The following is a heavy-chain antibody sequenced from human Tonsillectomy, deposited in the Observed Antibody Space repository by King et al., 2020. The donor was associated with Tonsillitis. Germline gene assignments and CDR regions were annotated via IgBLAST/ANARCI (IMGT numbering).Heavy chain of an antibody. CDR3: AKDRGIAAAGGFDY. J-gene: IGHJ4*02. Sequence: QLVQSGGGLVQPGRSLRLSCAASGFTFDDYAMHWVRQAPGKGLEWVSGISWNSGSIGYADSVKGRFTISRDNAKNSLYLQMNSLRAEETALYYCAKDRGIAAAGGFDYWGQGTLVTVSS. CDR1: GFTFDDYA. CDR2: ISWNSGSI. V-gene: IGHV3-9*01. D-gene: IGHD6-13*01.